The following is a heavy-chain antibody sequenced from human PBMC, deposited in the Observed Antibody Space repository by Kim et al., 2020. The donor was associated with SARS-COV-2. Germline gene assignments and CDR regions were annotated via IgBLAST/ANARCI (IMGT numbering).Heavy chain of an antibody. CDR2: INTNTGNP. Sequence: ASVKVSCKASGYTFTNYAMNWVRQAPGQGLEWMGWINTNTGNPTYAQGFTGRFVFSLDTSVSTAYLQISSLKAEDTAVYYCARVGYDILTGLYNYYYGMDVWGQGTTVTVSS. CDR3: ARVGYDILTGLYNYYYGMDV. D-gene: IGHD3-9*01. V-gene: IGHV7-4-1*02. J-gene: IGHJ6*02. CDR1: GYTFTNYA.